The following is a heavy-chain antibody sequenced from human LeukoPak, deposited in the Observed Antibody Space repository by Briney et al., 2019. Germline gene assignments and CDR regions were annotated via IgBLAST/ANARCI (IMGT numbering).Heavy chain of an antibody. CDR2: IIPILGIA. CDR3: ARDGILGGGSRVDY. J-gene: IGHJ4*02. Sequence: ASVKVSCKASGGTFSSYAISWVRQAPGQGLGWMGRIIPILGIANYAQKFQGRVTITADKSTSTAYMELSSLRSEDTAVYYCARDGILGGGSRVDYWGQGTLVTVSS. V-gene: IGHV1-69*04. D-gene: IGHD1-26*01. CDR1: GGTFSSYA.